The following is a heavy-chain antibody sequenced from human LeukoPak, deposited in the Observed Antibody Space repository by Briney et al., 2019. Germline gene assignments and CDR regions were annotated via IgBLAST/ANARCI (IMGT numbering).Heavy chain of an antibody. V-gene: IGHV1-69*06. CDR2: IIPIFGTA. D-gene: IGHD2-2*01. CDR3: ARLRPAVTQGAFDI. J-gene: IGHJ3*02. CDR1: GGTFSSYA. Sequence: GSSVKVSCKASGGTFSSYAISWVRQAPGQGLEWMGGIIPIFGTANYAQKFQGRVTITADKSTSTAYMELSSLRSEDTAVYYCARLRPAVTQGAFDIWGQGTMVTVSS.